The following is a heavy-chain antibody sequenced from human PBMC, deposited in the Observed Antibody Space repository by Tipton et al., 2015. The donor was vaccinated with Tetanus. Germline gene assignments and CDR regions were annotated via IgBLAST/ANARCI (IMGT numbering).Heavy chain of an antibody. Sequence: SLRLSCVVSGFTFSNYRMNWVRQAPGKGLQWVASISSTSSYIYYADSLKGRFTISRDNTKNSLHLQINSLRAEDAALYYCVSGRTLDYWGQGTLVTVSS. CDR1: GFTFSNYR. CDR2: ISSTSSYI. V-gene: IGHV3-21*06. D-gene: IGHD1-26*01. J-gene: IGHJ4*02. CDR3: VSGRTLDY.